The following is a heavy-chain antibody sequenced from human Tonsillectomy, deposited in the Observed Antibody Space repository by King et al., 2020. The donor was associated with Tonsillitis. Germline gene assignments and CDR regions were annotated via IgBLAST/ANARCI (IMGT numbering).Heavy chain of an antibody. D-gene: IGHD3-22*01. J-gene: IGHJ6*02. CDR3: AKGFGIVVVGTGGMDV. CDR2: ISWNSGSV. Sequence: VQLVESGGGLVQPGRSLRLSCAASGFTFDNYAMHWVRQAPGKGLEWVSGISWNSGSVGQADSVKGRFTISRDNAKNSLYLQMNSLRAEDTAWYYCAKGFGIVVVGTGGMDVWGQGTTVTVSS. CDR1: GFTFDNYA. V-gene: IGHV3-9*01.